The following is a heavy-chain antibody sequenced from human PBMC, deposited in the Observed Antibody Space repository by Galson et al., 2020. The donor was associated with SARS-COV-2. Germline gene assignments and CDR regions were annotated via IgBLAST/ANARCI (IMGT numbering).Heavy chain of an antibody. Sequence: SETLSLTCTVSGDSTNYNHNYWGWIRQPPGKGLEWIGSIYYDGSTYYDPSPKSRVTISVDTSKNQFSLKLTSVTAADTGLFYCARHAGNYGSNTYFDAWGQGTLVSVSS. CDR3: ARHAGNYGSNTYFDA. D-gene: IGHD4-17*01. CDR1: GDSTNYNHNY. CDR2: IYYDGST. V-gene: IGHV4-39*01. J-gene: IGHJ4*02.